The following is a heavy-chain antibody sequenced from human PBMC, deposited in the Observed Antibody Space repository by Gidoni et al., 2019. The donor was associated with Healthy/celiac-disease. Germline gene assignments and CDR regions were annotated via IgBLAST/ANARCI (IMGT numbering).Heavy chain of an antibody. J-gene: IGHJ4*02. D-gene: IGHD5-12*01. CDR3: ARAGGLSRGGYFDY. V-gene: IGHV3-30-3*01. CDR1: GFTFSSYA. CDR2: ISYDGSNK. Sequence: QVQLVESGGGVVQPGRSLRLSCAASGFTFSSYAMHWVRQAPGKGLEWVAVISYDGSNKYYADSMKGRFTISRDNSKNTLYLQMNSLRAEDTAVYYCARAGGLSRGGYFDYWGQGTLVTVSS.